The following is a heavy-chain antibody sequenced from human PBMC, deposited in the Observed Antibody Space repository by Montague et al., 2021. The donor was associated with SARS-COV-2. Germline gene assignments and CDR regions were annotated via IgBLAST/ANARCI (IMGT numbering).Heavy chain of an antibody. J-gene: IGHJ4*02. D-gene: IGHD6-25*01. CDR3: ARVFRGQRLAFDF. CDR1: GSSITSYY. CDR2: IYSSGSA. Sequence: SETLSLTCTVSGSSITSYYWSWIRQAPGKGLEWIAYIYSSGSASYNPSLRSRVTMSVDKSTNQFSLRLNSVTAADTAVYYCARVFRGQRLAFDFWGQGALAIVSS. V-gene: IGHV4-59*12.